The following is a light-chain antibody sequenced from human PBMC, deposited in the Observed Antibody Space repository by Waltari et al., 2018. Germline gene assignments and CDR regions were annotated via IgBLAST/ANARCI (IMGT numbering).Light chain of an antibody. J-gene: IGLJ1*01. V-gene: IGLV2-23*01. CDR1: SSDVGRYNL. Sequence: QSALTQPASVSGSPGQPLSISCTGTSSDVGRYNLVSWYQQSPGKAPKLMILSDRFSGSKSDNTASLTISGLQAEDEADYYCCSYAPGNTYVFGTGTKVTVL. CDR3: CSYAPGNTYV.